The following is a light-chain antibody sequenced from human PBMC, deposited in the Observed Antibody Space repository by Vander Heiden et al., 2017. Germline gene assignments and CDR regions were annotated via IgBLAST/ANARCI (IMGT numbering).Light chain of an antibody. Sequence: DIQMTQSPSSLSASVGDRVTITCQASQDISNYLNWYQQKPGKAPKLLIYDASNFETGVPSRFRGSGSGTDFTFTISRLQPEDIATYYCPQDYNLPLTFRGGTKVEIK. CDR3: PQDYNLPLT. CDR1: QDISNY. V-gene: IGKV1-33*01. J-gene: IGKJ4*01. CDR2: DAS.